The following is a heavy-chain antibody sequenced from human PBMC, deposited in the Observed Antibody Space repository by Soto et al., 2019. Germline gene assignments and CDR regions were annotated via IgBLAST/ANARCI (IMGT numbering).Heavy chain of an antibody. V-gene: IGHV1-69*04. CDR1: GGTFSSYT. Sequence: ASVKVSCKASGGTFSSYTISWVRQAPGQGLEWKGKIIPILGITKYAQKFQGRVTITADKSTSTAYMELSSLRSEDTAVYYCARERVGRIAVAGYYFDYWGQGTLVTVSS. CDR3: ARERVGRIAVAGYYFDY. CDR2: IIPILGIT. D-gene: IGHD6-19*01. J-gene: IGHJ4*02.